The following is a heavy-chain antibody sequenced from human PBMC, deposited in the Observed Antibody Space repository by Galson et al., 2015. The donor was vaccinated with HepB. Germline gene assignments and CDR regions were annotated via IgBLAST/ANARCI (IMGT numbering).Heavy chain of an antibody. Sequence: SLRLSCAASGFMFDDYAMHWVRQAPGKGLEWVSGISWNSGSIGYADSVKGRFTIYRDNTKNSLDLQMNSLRAEDTALYYCVKNGNGFWSSYIFDYWGRGTLVTVSS. D-gene: IGHD3-3*01. CDR3: VKNGNGFWSSYIFDY. CDR2: ISWNSGSI. J-gene: IGHJ4*02. CDR1: GFMFDDYA. V-gene: IGHV3-9*01.